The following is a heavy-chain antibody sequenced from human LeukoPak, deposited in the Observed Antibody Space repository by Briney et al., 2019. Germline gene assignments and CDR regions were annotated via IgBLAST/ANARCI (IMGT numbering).Heavy chain of an antibody. J-gene: IGHJ4*02. D-gene: IGHD3-22*01. CDR1: GFSVNDYY. CDR3: AREQWFRWEY. CDR2: ISSRDNLI. V-gene: IGHV3-11*01. Sequence: PGGSLRLSCAASGFSVNDYYMNWIRQAPGKGLEWVSYISSRDNLIYYADSVKGRFTVSVDNAKSSLYLHLNSLRTEDTAVYYCAREQWFRWEYWGQGVLVTVSA.